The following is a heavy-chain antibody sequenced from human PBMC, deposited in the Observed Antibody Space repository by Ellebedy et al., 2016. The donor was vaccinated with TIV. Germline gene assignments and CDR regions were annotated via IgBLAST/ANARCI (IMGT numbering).Heavy chain of an antibody. J-gene: IGHJ4*02. CDR2: IIPIFGTA. CDR3: ARDIPAAGIF. Sequence: SVKVSCXASGGTFSSYAISWVRQAPGQGLEWMGGIIPIFGTANYAQKFQGRVTITADESTSTAYMELSSLRSEDTAVYYCARDIPAAGIFWGQGTLVTVSS. CDR1: GGTFSSYA. V-gene: IGHV1-69*13. D-gene: IGHD6-13*01.